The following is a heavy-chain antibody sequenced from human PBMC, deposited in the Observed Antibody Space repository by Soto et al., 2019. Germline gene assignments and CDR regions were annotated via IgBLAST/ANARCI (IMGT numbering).Heavy chain of an antibody. CDR1: GYTSTRYG. V-gene: IGHV1-18*01. CDR2: ISAYNGNT. Sequence: DSVRIYCETSGYTSTRYGNIWVRHAPGNGLEWMGWISAYNGNTNYAQKLQGRVTMTTDTSTSTAYMELRSLRSDDTAVYYCARGRRTTGTTTYYFDYWGQGTLGTVSS. CDR3: ARGRRTTGTTTYYFDY. D-gene: IGHD1-7*01. J-gene: IGHJ4*02.